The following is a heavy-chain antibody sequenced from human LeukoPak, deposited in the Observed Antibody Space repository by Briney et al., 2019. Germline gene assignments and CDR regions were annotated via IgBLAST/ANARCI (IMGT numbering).Heavy chain of an antibody. J-gene: IGHJ4*02. CDR3: ARVVAGAGALGY. Sequence: PGGSLRLSCAASGFTFGSYGMSWVRQAPGKGLEWVSTVSGSAFSTYYADSVKGRFTISRDNSKDTLYLQMNSLRVEDTAVYYCARVVAGAGALGYWGQGTLVTVSS. CDR1: GFTFGSYG. V-gene: IGHV3-23*01. D-gene: IGHD4/OR15-4a*01. CDR2: VSGSAFST.